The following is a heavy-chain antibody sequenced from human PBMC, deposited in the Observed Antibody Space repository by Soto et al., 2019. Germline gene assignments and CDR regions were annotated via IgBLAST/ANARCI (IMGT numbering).Heavy chain of an antibody. D-gene: IGHD6-19*01. V-gene: IGHV4-39*01. CDR2: IYYSGST. CDR3: ATPAVAGLFDY. Sequence: SETLSLTCTVSGGSISSSSYYWGWIRPPPGKGLEWIGSIYYSGSTYYNPSLKSRVTISVDTSKNQFSLKLSSVTAADTAVYYCATPAVAGLFDYWGQGTLVTVSS. CDR1: GGSISSSSYY. J-gene: IGHJ4*02.